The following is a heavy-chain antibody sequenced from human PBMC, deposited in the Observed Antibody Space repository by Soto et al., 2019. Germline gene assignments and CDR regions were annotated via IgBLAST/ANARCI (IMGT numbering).Heavy chain of an antibody. Sequence: SVNVSCKGSGYTITRYGISWVRQAPGQGLEWMGGIIPIFGTANDAQKFQGRVTITADESTSTAYMELSSLRSEDTAVYYCACPQRGDYVSPFDSWGQGTLVTVSS. CDR3: ACPQRGDYVSPFDS. D-gene: IGHD4-17*01. CDR2: IIPIFGTA. V-gene: IGHV1-69*13. J-gene: IGHJ4*02. CDR1: GYTITRYG.